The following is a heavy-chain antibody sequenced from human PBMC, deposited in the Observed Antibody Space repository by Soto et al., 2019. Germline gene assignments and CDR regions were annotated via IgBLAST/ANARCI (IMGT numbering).Heavy chain of an antibody. CDR1: GGSISSYY. CDR2: IYYSGST. J-gene: IGHJ3*02. Sequence: SETLSLTCTVSGGSISSYYWSWIRQPPGKGLEWIGYIYYSGSTNYNPSLKSRVTISVDTSKNQFSLKLSSVTAADTAVYYCARGRRCSSTSCYSRAFDIWGQGTMVTVSS. V-gene: IGHV4-59*01. D-gene: IGHD2-2*01. CDR3: ARGRRCSSTSCYSRAFDI.